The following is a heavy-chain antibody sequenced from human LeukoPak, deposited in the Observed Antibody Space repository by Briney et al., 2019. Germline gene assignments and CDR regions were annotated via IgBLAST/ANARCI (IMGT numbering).Heavy chain of an antibody. Sequence: ASVKVSCKASGGTFSSCAISWVRQAPGQGLEWMGGIIPIFGTANYAQKFQGRVTITADESTSTAYMELSSLRSEDTAVYYCARGGRDGYITRDHDAFDIWGQGTMVTVSS. CDR2: IIPIFGTA. CDR3: ARGGRDGYITRDHDAFDI. D-gene: IGHD5-24*01. J-gene: IGHJ3*02. CDR1: GGTFSSCA. V-gene: IGHV1-69*01.